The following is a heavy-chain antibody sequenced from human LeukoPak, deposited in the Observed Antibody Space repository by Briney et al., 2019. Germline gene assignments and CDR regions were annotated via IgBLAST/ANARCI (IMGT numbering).Heavy chain of an antibody. CDR1: GFTFSSYA. CDR2: ISGGGGDT. V-gene: IGHV3-23*01. Sequence: GGSLRLSCAASGFTFSSYAMSWVRQAPGKGLVWVSAISGGGGDTYYADSVKGRFTISRDNSMNTLHLQMTSLRVEDTAVYYCAKRSHSGSFYAAFDYWGQGTLATVSS. J-gene: IGHJ4*02. D-gene: IGHD1-26*01. CDR3: AKRSHSGSFYAAFDY.